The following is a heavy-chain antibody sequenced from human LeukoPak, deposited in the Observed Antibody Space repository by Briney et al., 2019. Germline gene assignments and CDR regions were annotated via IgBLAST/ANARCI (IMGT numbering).Heavy chain of an antibody. V-gene: IGHV3-33*01. CDR2: IWYDGSNK. D-gene: IGHD3-22*01. Sequence: RSLTLSCAASGFTFSSYGMHWVRQAPGKGLEWVAVIWYDGSNKYYADSVKGRFTTSRDNSKNTLYLQMNSLRAEDTAVYYCARDKPPPYYYDSSGIFDYWGQRTMVADSS. CDR3: ARDKPPPYYYDSSGIFDY. CDR1: GFTFSSYG. J-gene: IGHJ4*02.